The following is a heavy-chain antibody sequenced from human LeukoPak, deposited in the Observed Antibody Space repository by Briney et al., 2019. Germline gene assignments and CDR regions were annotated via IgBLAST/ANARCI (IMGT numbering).Heavy chain of an antibody. CDR2: ISSSGSTI. CDR3: ARGRGGFTYTGYDFDY. D-gene: IGHD5-12*01. Sequence: GGSLRLSCATSGFTVGNNYMNWVRQAPGKGLEWVSYISSSGSTIYYGDSVKGRFTISRDNAKKSLYLQMNSLRAEDTAVYYCARGRGGFTYTGYDFDYWGQGTLVTVSS. V-gene: IGHV3-48*01. J-gene: IGHJ4*02. CDR1: GFTVGNNY.